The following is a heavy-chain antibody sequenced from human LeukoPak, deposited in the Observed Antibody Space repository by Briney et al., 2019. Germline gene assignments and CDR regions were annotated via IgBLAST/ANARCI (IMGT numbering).Heavy chain of an antibody. CDR1: GFTFSSYA. CDR3: ARANFLYCSSTTCLFDY. CDR2: ISYDGSNK. Sequence: PGRSLRLSCAASGFTFSSYAMHWVRQAPGKGLEWVAVISYDGSNKYYADSVKGRFTISRDNSKNTLYLQMNSLRAEDTAVYYCARANFLYCSSTTCLFDYWGQGTLVIVSS. V-gene: IGHV3-30*04. J-gene: IGHJ4*02. D-gene: IGHD2-2*01.